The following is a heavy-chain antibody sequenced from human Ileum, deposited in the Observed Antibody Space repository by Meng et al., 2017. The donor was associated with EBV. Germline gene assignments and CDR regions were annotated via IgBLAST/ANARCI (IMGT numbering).Heavy chain of an antibody. CDR3: ARCYDSSGYYELNHFDH. V-gene: IGHV4-34*01. Sequence: HVQLQQWGAGLLKPSEALSLPLAVYGGSLSGYYWSWIRQPPGKGLEWIGEITHSGSTNYNSSLKSRVTILVDTSKNQLSLKMNSVTAADTAVYYCARCYDSSGYYELNHFDHWGQGTLVTVSS. CDR2: ITHSGST. CDR1: GGSLSGYY. J-gene: IGHJ4*02. D-gene: IGHD3-22*01.